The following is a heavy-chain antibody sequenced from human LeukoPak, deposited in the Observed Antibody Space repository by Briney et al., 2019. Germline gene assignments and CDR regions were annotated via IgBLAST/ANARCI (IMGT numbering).Heavy chain of an antibody. Sequence: SETLSLTCILSGGSISTFYWSWIRQPPGKGLEWIGYIYYSGGTSYNPSLKSRVTISIDTSKNHFSLKLSSVTAADTAVYYCARGYYGSGSYYTGGHFDYWGQGTLVTVSS. CDR3: ARGYYGSGSYYTGGHFDY. D-gene: IGHD3-10*01. J-gene: IGHJ4*02. CDR1: GGSISTFY. V-gene: IGHV4-59*01. CDR2: IYYSGGT.